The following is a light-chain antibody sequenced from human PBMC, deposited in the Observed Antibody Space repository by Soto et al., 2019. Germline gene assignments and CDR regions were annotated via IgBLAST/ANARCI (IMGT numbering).Light chain of an antibody. CDR2: DVN. J-gene: IGLJ1*01. CDR3: SSYTSGNTLV. CDR1: SSDVGGYNY. V-gene: IGLV2-14*03. Sequence: QSALTQPASVSGSPGQSITISCTGTSSDVGGYNYVSWYQQHPGKAPKLMIYDVNSRPSGVSNRFSGSKSGNTASLTISGLQADDEADYYCSSYTSGNTLVFGTGTKLTVL.